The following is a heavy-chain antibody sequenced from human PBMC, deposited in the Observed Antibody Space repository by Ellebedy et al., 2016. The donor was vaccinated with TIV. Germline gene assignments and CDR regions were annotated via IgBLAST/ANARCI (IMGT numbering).Heavy chain of an antibody. V-gene: IGHV3-11*01. CDR3: ARDSSWNVDY. CDR1: GFTFSDYY. J-gene: IGHJ4*02. CDR2: ISSSGITT. D-gene: IGHD1-1*01. Sequence: GESLKISXAASGFTFSDYYMSWIRQAPGKGLEWVSYISSSGITTYYADSVKGRFTISRDNAKNSLYLQMNSLRADDTAVYYCARDSSWNVDYWGQGTLVTVSS.